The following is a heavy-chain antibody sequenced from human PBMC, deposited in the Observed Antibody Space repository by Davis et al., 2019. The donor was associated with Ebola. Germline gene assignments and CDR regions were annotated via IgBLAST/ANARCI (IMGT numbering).Heavy chain of an antibody. CDR3: ARGGSRWLYDY. D-gene: IGHD6-19*01. CDR1: GYTFSSFA. V-gene: IGHV1-3*04. Sequence: ASVKVSCKASGYTFSSFAMHWVRQAPGQRLEWMGWINIGNGNTNYSPKFQDRVTITRDTSANTVYMELSSLRSEDTAVFYCARGGSRWLYDYWGQGTLVTVSS. CDR2: INIGNGNT. J-gene: IGHJ4*02.